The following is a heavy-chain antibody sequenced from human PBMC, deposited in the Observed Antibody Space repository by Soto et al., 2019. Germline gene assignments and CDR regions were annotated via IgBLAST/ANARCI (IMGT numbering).Heavy chain of an antibody. CDR3: ARGYDSEGDYYGMDV. CDR1: GFTFSSYG. Sequence: GGSLRLSCAASGFTFSSYGMHWVRQAPGKGLEWVAVIWYDGSNKYYADSVKGRFTISRDNSKNTLYLQMNSLRAEDTAVYYCARGYDSEGDYYGMDVWSQGTTVTVSS. V-gene: IGHV3-33*01. CDR2: IWYDGSNK. J-gene: IGHJ6*02. D-gene: IGHD3-22*01.